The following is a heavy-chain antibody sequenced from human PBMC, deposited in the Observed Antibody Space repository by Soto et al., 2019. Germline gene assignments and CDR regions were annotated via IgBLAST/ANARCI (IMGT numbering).Heavy chain of an antibody. D-gene: IGHD1-20*01. J-gene: IGHJ6*01. V-gene: IGHV3-23*01. CDR3: ASDNQRGYYGMDV. Sequence: GGSLRLSCAASGFTFSSYAMSWVRQAPGKGLEWVSAISGSGGSTYYADSVKGRFTISRDNSKSTLYLQMNSLRAEDTAVYYGASDNQRGYYGMDVWGQGTRVTVSS. CDR2: ISGSGGST. CDR1: GFTFSSYA.